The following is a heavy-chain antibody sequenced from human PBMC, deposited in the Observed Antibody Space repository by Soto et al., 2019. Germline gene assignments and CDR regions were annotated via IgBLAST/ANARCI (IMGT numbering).Heavy chain of an antibody. Sequence: QITLKESGPTLVKPTQTLTLTCTFSGFSLSTSGVGVGWIRQPPGKALEWLALIYWDDNKRYSPSLRSRVTITKDTSKNQVVLTMTNMDPVDTGTYYCAHRCYQQLSWGRGTLVTVSS. V-gene: IGHV2-5*02. D-gene: IGHD2-2*01. CDR1: GFSLSTSGVG. CDR2: IYWDDNK. CDR3: AHRCYQQLS. J-gene: IGHJ5*02.